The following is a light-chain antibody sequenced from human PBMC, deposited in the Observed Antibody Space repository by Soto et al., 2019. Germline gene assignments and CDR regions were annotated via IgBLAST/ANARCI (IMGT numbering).Light chain of an antibody. CDR1: QSISSW. CDR2: DAS. Sequence: DIQMTQSPSTLSASVGDRVTITCRASQSISSWLAWYQQKPGKAPKLLIYDASSLESGVPSRFSGSGSGTEFTLTISSLQTDDFATYYCQQYNSYSFTFDGGTKVEIK. V-gene: IGKV1-5*01. J-gene: IGKJ4*01. CDR3: QQYNSYSFT.